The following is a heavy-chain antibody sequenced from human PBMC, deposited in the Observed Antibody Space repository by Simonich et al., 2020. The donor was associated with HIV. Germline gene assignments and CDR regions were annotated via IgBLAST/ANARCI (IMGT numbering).Heavy chain of an antibody. CDR1: GGSFSGYY. CDR2: VIHRGGT. Sequence: QVQLHQWGVGLLKPSETLSLTCAVYGGSFSGYYWSWIRQPPGTALGRIGEVIHRGGTSPNPSLRSLLTITQDTSKSQFSLKRTSVTAADTALYFCTRGNQRANWGYPPRHWFDTWGRGTLVSVSS. V-gene: IGHV4-34*12. J-gene: IGHJ5*02. CDR3: TRGNQRANWGYPPRHWFDT. D-gene: IGHD7-27*01.